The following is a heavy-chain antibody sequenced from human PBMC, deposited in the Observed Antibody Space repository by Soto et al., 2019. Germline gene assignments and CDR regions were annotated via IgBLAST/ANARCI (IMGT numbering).Heavy chain of an antibody. Sequence: SVKVSCKASGGTFSSYTISWVRQAPGQGLEWMGRIIPILGIANYAQKFQGRVTITADKSTSTAYMELSSLRSEDTAVYYCARDRNYYDSSGYYRSLDAFDIWGQGTMVTVSS. CDR2: IIPILGIA. CDR3: ARDRNYYDSSGYYRSLDAFDI. D-gene: IGHD3-22*01. J-gene: IGHJ3*02. CDR1: GGTFSSYT. V-gene: IGHV1-69*04.